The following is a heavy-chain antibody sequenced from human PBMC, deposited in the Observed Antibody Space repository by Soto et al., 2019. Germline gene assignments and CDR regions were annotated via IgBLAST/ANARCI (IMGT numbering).Heavy chain of an antibody. CDR1: GFKFSNYA. CDR2: ISATGGGT. D-gene: IGHD3-16*01. CDR3: AKDRRAGGNSAFYFDF. Sequence: GGSLRLSCAASGFKFSNYAMSWVRQAPGKGLEWVSLISATGGGTYYADSVKGRFTISRDNSHNTLYLQVHSLTAEDTAVYYCAKDRRAGGNSAFYFDFWGQAAQVTVYS. V-gene: IGHV3-23*01. J-gene: IGHJ4*02.